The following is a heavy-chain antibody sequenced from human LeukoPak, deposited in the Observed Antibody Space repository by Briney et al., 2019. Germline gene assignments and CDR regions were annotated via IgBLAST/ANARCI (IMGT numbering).Heavy chain of an antibody. J-gene: IGHJ4*02. CDR3: ARDDYDILTGYAY. V-gene: IGHV3-21*01. Sequence: PGGSLRLSCAASGFTLSSYSMNWGRQAPGKGLEWVSSISSSSSYIYYADSVKGRFTISRDNTKNSLYLQMNSLRAEDTAVYYCARDDYDILTGYAYWGQGTLVTVSS. D-gene: IGHD3-9*01. CDR2: ISSSSSYI. CDR1: GFTLSSYS.